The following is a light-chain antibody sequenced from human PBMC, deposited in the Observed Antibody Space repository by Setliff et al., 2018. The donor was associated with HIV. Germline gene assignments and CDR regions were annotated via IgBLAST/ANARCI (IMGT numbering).Light chain of an antibody. CDR2: DNN. CDR1: SSNIGTGYD. V-gene: IGLV1-40*01. J-gene: IGLJ1*01. Sequence: QSVLTQPPSVSGAPGQRVTISCTGSSSNIGTGYDVHWYQQLPGTAPKLLIHDNNNRPSGVPDRFSGSKSGTSASLAISGLQAEDEADYCCCSYAGSYTFPYVFGTGTKVTVL. CDR3: CSYAGSYTFPYV.